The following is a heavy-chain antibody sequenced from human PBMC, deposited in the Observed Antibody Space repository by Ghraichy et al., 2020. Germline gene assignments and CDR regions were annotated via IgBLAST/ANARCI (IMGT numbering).Heavy chain of an antibody. CDR1: GFTFDDYA. J-gene: IGHJ4*02. Sequence: GGSLRLSCAASGFTFDDYAMHWVRQAPGKGLEWVSGISWNSGSIGYADSVKGRFTISRDNAKNSLYLQMNSLRAEDTALYYCAKDSIAVARGFDYWGQGTLVTVSS. D-gene: IGHD6-19*01. CDR2: ISWNSGSI. CDR3: AKDSIAVARGFDY. V-gene: IGHV3-9*01.